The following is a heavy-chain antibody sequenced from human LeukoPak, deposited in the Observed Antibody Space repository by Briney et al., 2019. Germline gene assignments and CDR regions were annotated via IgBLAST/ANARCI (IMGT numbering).Heavy chain of an antibody. D-gene: IGHD1-26*01. Sequence: PSETLSLTCTVSGGSISVYHWSWIRQPPGKGLEWIGYLYDTGITYYSPSLKSRVTISVDTSNNQISLKLTSVTAADTAIYFCAKEGMGSEATTADGAFDIWGQGTTVTVSS. V-gene: IGHV4-4*08. CDR1: GGSISVYH. CDR2: LYDTGIT. J-gene: IGHJ3*02. CDR3: AKEGMGSEATTADGAFDI.